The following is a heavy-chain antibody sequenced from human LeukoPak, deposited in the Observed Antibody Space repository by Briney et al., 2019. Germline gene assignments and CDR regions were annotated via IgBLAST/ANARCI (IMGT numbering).Heavy chain of an antibody. V-gene: IGHV3-21*01. D-gene: IGHD5-24*01. CDR3: ARDRGPLGMATGVRDWYFDL. Sequence: PGGSLRLSCAASGFTFSSYSMNWVRQAPGKGLEWVSSISSSSSYIYYADSVKGRFTISRDNAKNSLYLQMNSLRAEDTAVYYCARDRGPLGMATGVRDWYFDLWGRGTLVTVSS. CDR2: ISSSSSYI. CDR1: GFTFSSYS. J-gene: IGHJ2*01.